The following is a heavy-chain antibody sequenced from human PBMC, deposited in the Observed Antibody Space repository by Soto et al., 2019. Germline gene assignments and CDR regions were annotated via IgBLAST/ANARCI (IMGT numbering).Heavy chain of an antibody. CDR1: GYTFTSYG. V-gene: IGHV1-18*01. D-gene: IGHD3-10*01. Sequence: ASVKVSCKASGYTFTSYGISWVRQAPGQGLEWMGWISAYNGNTNYAQKLQGRVTMTTDTPTSTAYMELRSLRSDDTAVYYCARVPRVLWFGELMTGGPDAFDIWGQGTMVTVSS. CDR2: ISAYNGNT. J-gene: IGHJ3*02. CDR3: ARVPRVLWFGELMTGGPDAFDI.